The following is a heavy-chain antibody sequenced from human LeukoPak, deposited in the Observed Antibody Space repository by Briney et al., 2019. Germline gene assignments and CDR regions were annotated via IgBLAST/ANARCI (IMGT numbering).Heavy chain of an antibody. CDR2: IYPGDSES. V-gene: IGHV5-51*01. Sequence: PGESLKISCQGSGYRFNNYWIGWVRQMPGKGLEWMGIIYPGDSESIYSPSFQGQVTMSADMSISTAYLQWSSLKALDTAMYFCARLYGDYVGIKSVETYYYYGMDVWGQGTTVTVSS. D-gene: IGHD4-17*01. J-gene: IGHJ6*02. CDR1: GYRFNNYW. CDR3: ARLYGDYVGIKSVETYYYYGMDV.